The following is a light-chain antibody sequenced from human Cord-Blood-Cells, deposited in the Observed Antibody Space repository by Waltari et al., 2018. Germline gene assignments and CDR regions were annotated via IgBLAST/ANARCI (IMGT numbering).Light chain of an antibody. V-gene: IGKV1-39*01. CDR3: QQSYSTPHS. J-gene: IGKJ2*03. CDR1: QSISSY. CDR2: AAS. Sequence: DIQMTQSPSSLSASVGDRVTITCRASQSISSYLNWYQQKPRKAPKLLIYAASSLQSGVPPRFSGSGSGTDFTLTSSSLQTEDFATYYCQQSYSTPHSFGQGTKLEIK.